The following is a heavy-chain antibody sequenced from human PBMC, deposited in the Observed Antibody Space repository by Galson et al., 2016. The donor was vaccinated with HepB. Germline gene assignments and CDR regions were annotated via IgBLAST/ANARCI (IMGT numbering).Heavy chain of an antibody. Sequence: PALVKPTQTLTLTCTLSGFSLRTSGMCVSWIRQPPGKALEWLALIDWDDDKYFSTSLKTRLTISKDTSKNQVVLTMTNMDPVDTGTYYCARLCLTATTSVAWGQGTLVTVSS. CDR2: IDWDDDK. CDR1: GFSLRTSGMC. CDR3: ARLCLTATTSVA. J-gene: IGHJ5*02. D-gene: IGHD1-20*01. V-gene: IGHV2-70*01.